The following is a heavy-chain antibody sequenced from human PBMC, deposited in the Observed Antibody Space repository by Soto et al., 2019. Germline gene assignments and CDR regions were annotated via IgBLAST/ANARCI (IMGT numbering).Heavy chain of an antibody. CDR1: GGSINTGGYY. Sequence: QVQLQESGPRLVKPSQTLSLTCTVSGGSINTGGYYWGWIRQLPGEGLEWIGHVFYTGTAFYNPSLKSRSAISIDTSANQFSLQMRSVTAPDTAIYYCATRLDDTVATFFKWFAPWCQGILVTVSS. V-gene: IGHV4-31*03. CDR3: ATRLDDTVATFFKWFAP. J-gene: IGHJ5*02. CDR2: VFYTGTA.